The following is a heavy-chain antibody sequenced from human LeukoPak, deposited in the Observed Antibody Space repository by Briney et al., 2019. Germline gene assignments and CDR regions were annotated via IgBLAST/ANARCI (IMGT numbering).Heavy chain of an antibody. CDR2: ISSSGSTI. Sequence: GGSLRLSCAASGFTFSNYGMSWVRQAPGKGLEWVSYISSSGSTIYYADSVKGRFTISRDNAKNSLYLQMNSLRAEDTALYYCAKVQVAAAGPYGAAFDIWGQGTMVTVSS. V-gene: IGHV3-48*04. CDR1: GFTFSNYG. CDR3: AKVQVAAAGPYGAAFDI. J-gene: IGHJ3*02. D-gene: IGHD6-13*01.